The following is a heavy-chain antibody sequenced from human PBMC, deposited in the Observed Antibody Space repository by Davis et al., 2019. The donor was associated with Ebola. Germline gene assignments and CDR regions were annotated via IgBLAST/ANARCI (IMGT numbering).Heavy chain of an antibody. V-gene: IGHV3-23*01. CDR2: FSASEGHT. J-gene: IGHJ4*02. D-gene: IGHD2-15*01. CDR3: ARYCHYTDCSYFDC. Sequence: GESLKIPCAASGFTFRNYDMSWVRHVPGKGLEWVSTFSASEGHTHYSDSVRGRFTISRDDSKNTLYFQMNSLRAEDTATYYCARYCHYTDCSYFDCWGQGTMVAVSS. CDR1: GFTFRNYD.